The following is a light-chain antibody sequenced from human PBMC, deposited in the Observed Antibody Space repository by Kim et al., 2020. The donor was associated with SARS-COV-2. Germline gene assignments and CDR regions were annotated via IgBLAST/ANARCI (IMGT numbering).Light chain of an antibody. J-gene: IGKJ1*01. V-gene: IGKV3-20*01. CDR2: GAS. Sequence: PGERATISCRASQIVDNNYLAWFQHKPGQAPRLLIYGASSRATGIPDRFSGRGSGTDFTLTISRLEPEDFAVYYCQQYGSSLTWTFGQGTKVDIK. CDR3: QQYGSSLTWT. CDR1: QIVDNNY.